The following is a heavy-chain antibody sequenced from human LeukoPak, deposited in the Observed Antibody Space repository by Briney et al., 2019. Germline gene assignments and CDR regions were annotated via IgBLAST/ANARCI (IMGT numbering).Heavy chain of an antibody. Sequence: ASVKVSCKASGYTFTSYGISWVRQSPGQGLEWMGRISAYNGNTNYAQKLQGRVTMTTDTSTSTAYMELRSLRSDDTAVYYCARGWFGELFPGQFYYYGMDVWGQGTTVTVSS. J-gene: IGHJ6*02. CDR2: ISAYNGNT. CDR1: GYTFTSYG. V-gene: IGHV1-18*01. D-gene: IGHD3-10*01. CDR3: ARGWFGELFPGQFYYYGMDV.